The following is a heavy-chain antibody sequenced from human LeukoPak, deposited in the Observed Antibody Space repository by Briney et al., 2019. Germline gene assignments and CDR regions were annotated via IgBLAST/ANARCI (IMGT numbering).Heavy chain of an antibody. J-gene: IGHJ5*02. CDR2: INHSGST. V-gene: IGHV4-34*01. D-gene: IGHD2-2*01. CDR1: GGSISNYY. Sequence: SETLSLTCTVFGGSISNYYWSWIRQPPGKGLEWIGEINHSGSTNYNPSLKSRVTISVDTSKNQFSLKLSSVTAADTAVYYCARLRGSYCSSTSCYGWFDPWGQGTLVTVSS. CDR3: ARLRGSYCSSTSCYGWFDP.